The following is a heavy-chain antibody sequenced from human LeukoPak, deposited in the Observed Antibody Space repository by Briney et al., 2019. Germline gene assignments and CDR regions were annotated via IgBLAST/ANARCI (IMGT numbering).Heavy chain of an antibody. V-gene: IGHV3-53*01. J-gene: IGHJ4*02. Sequence: GGSLRLSCAASGFTVSSNYMSWVRQAPGKGLEWVSVIYSGGSTYYADSVKGRFTISRDNSKNTLYLQMNSLRAEDTAVYYCARARDPVGAPYYFDYWGQGTLVTVSS. CDR2: IYSGGST. CDR1: GFTVSSNY. CDR3: ARARDPVGAPYYFDY. D-gene: IGHD1-26*01.